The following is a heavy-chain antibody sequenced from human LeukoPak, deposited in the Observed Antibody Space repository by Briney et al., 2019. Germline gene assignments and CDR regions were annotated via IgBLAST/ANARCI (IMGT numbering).Heavy chain of an antibody. CDR3: AGPGEYGDYNY. V-gene: IGHV5-51*03. D-gene: IGHD4-17*01. CDR2: IYPGDCAT. CDR1: GYSFTSYY. J-gene: IGHJ4*02. Sequence: PGESLKISCKGSGYSFTSYYISWVRQMPGKGLEWMGIIYPGDCATSYSPSFRRLATISADTSISTAYLQWSSLKAADTAMNYGAGPGEYGDYNYWGQGTLVTVSS.